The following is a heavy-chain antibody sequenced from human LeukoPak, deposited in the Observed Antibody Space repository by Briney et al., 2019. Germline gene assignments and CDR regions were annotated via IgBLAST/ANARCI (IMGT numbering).Heavy chain of an antibody. Sequence: GGSLRLSCAASGFTFSSYGMPWVRQAPGKGLEWVAVIWYDGSNKYYADSVKGRFTISRDISENTLYLQMNSLRAEDTAVYYCARVMEDASSQPLDVWGQGTTVTVSS. J-gene: IGHJ6*02. CDR2: IWYDGSNK. D-gene: IGHD1-14*01. CDR3: ARVMEDASSQPLDV. CDR1: GFTFSSYG. V-gene: IGHV3-33*01.